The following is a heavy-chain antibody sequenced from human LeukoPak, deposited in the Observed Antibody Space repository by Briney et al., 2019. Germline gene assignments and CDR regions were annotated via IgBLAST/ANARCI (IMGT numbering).Heavy chain of an antibody. D-gene: IGHD6-25*01. CDR1: GFTFSSHW. V-gene: IGHV3-74*01. Sequence: GGSLRLSCAASGFTFSSHWMHWVRQAPGEGLVWVSRVNGPGDWTHYADSVRGRFIISRDNAENTIRLQMNNLRAEDTAVYFCAREVFEGQRQSDAFDVWGQGTMVTVSS. CDR2: VNGPGDWT. CDR3: AREVFEGQRQSDAFDV. J-gene: IGHJ3*01.